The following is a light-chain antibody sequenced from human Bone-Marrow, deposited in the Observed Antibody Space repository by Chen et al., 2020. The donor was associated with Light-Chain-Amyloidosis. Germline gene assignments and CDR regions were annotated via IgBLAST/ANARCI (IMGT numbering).Light chain of an antibody. J-gene: IGLJ3*02. CDR2: DDS. Sequence: SYVLTKPSSVSVAPGQTATIACGGNNIGSTSVHWYHQTPGQAPPLVVYDDSDRPSVIPELLSGSNSGNTSTLTISRVEAGDEADYYCQVWDRSSDRPVFGGGTKLTVL. V-gene: IGLV3-21*02. CDR1: NIGSTS. CDR3: QVWDRSSDRPV.